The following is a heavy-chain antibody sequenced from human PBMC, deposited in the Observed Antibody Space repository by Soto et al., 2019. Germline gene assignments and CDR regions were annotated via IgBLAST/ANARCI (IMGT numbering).Heavy chain of an antibody. V-gene: IGHV4-59*08. J-gene: IGHJ2*01. CDR2: IYYSGGT. CDR3: ARFNGYFDL. CDR1: GGSISSYY. Sequence: QVQLQESGPGLVKPSETLSLTCTVSGGSISSYYWSWIRQPPGKGLEWIGYIYYSGGTNYNPSLKSRVTISVDTAKNQFSLKLSSVTAADTAVYYCARFNGYFDLWGRGTLVTVSS.